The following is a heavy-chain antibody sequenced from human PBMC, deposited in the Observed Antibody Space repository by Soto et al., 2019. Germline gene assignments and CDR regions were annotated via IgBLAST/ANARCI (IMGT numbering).Heavy chain of an antibody. CDR2: ISAYNGNT. Sequence: ASVKVSCKASGYTFTSYGISWVRQAPGQGLEWMGWISAYNGNTNYAQKLQGRVTMTTDTSTSTAYMELRSLRSDDTALYYCARDPGRDLYSSGWKDYYYGMDVWG. J-gene: IGHJ6*02. V-gene: IGHV1-18*01. CDR1: GYTFTSYG. CDR3: ARDPGRDLYSSGWKDYYYGMDV. D-gene: IGHD6-19*01.